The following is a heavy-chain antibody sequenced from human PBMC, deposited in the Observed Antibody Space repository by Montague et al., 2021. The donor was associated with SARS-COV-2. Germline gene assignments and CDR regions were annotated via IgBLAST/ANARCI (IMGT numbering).Heavy chain of an antibody. CDR3: ARDRPESWRISPGLAGLFATVVHSASGMDV. J-gene: IGHJ6*02. V-gene: IGHV4-61*09. CDR1: GDSMTSGSHF. D-gene: IGHD3-22*01. Sequence: SETLSLTCTVSGDSMTSGSHFWTWIRQPAGKGLEWIGHIQTSGTSNYNPSLRDRITLSIDTSRNQFSLELRSVTAADTAVYYCARDRPESWRISPGLAGLFATVVHSASGMDVWGRGTTVIVS. CDR2: IQTSGTS.